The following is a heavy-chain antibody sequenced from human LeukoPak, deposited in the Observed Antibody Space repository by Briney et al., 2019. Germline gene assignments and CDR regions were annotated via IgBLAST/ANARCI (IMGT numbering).Heavy chain of an antibody. CDR3: AKDYRPYCSSTSCTSMDV. V-gene: IGHV3-21*01. CDR1: GFTFSSYS. Sequence: GGSLRLSCAASGFTFSSYSMNWVRQAPGKGLEWVSSISSSSSYIYYADSVKGRFTISRDNSKNTLYLQMNSLRAEDTAVYYCAKDYRPYCSSTSCTSMDVWGKGTTVTVSS. J-gene: IGHJ6*04. CDR2: ISSSSSYI. D-gene: IGHD2-2*01.